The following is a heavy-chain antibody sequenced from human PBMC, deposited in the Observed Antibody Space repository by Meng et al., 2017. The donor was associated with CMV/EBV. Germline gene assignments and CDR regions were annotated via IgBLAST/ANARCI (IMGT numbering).Heavy chain of an antibody. Sequence: GGTLRLSCAASGFTFSSYGMHWVRQAPGKGLEWVAFIRYDGSNKYYADSVKGRFTISRDNSKNTLYLQMNSMRAEDTAVYYCAKGKGSLLYGMDVWGQGTTVTVSS. CDR3: AKGKGSLLYGMDV. CDR1: GFTFSSYG. D-gene: IGHD1-26*01. J-gene: IGHJ6*02. CDR2: IRYDGSNK. V-gene: IGHV3-30*02.